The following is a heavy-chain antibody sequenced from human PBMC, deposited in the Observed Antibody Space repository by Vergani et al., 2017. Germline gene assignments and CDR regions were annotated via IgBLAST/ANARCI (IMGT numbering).Heavy chain of an antibody. CDR2: MGKDGINT. V-gene: IGHV3-30*02. CDR3: AKYLRDSTDGLPDS. J-gene: IGHJ4*02. CDR1: GFTFSNFG. D-gene: IGHD2-21*02. Sequence: QVQLVESAGGVVQPGGSLRLSCAASGFTFSNFGMNWTRRAPGKGMEWLANMGKDGINTRYRDAVKGRFTVSRDNSKDILYLQMDSLRSEDTALYYCAKYLRDSTDGLPDSWGPGTLVIVSS.